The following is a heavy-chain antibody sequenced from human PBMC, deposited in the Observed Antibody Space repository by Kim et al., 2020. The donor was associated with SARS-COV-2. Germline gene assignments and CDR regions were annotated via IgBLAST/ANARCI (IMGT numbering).Heavy chain of an antibody. D-gene: IGHD3-10*01. CDR3: ARVGSPGAHYYYYYGMDV. J-gene: IGHJ6*02. Sequence: KGRVTISRDNAKNTLYLQMNSLGAEDTAVYYCARVGSPGAHYYYYYGMDVWGQGTTVTVSS. V-gene: IGHV3-74*01.